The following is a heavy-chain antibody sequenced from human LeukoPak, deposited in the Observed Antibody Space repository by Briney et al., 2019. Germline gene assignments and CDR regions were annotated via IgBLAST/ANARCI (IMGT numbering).Heavy chain of an antibody. CDR3: ARDYCSSTSCLFDY. Sequence: ASVKVSCKASGYTFTGYHIHWVRQAPGQGLEWMGRINPNSGDTNYAQKFQGRVTMTRDTSISTAYMELSSLRSDDTAVYYCARDYCSSTSCLFDYWGQGTLVTVSS. D-gene: IGHD2-2*01. J-gene: IGHJ4*02. V-gene: IGHV1-2*06. CDR1: GYTFTGYH. CDR2: INPNSGDT.